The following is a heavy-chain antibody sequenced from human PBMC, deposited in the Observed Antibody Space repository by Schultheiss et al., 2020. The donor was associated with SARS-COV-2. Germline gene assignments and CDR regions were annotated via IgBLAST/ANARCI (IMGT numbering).Heavy chain of an antibody. J-gene: IGHJ5*02. CDR3: ARGDIVVVPAAIRGGWFDP. D-gene: IGHD2-2*02. CDR2: IYTSGST. V-gene: IGHV4-4*07. Sequence: SQTLSLTCPVSGGSISSYYWSWIRQPAGKGLEWIGRIYTSGSTNYNPSLKSRVTISVDTSKNQFSLKLSSVTAADTAVYYCARGDIVVVPAAIRGGWFDPWGQGTLVTVSS. CDR1: GGSISSYY.